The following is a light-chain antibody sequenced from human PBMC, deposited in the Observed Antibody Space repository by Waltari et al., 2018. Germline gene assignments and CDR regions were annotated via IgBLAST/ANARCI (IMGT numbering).Light chain of an antibody. Sequence: DIVMTQSPATLSLSPGESATLSCRASQSVRSTFAWFQQKPGQPPRLLIYGTSTRATGIPARFSGSGSGTEFSLTISSLQPEDFATYYCQQYDHWPWTFGQGIRVEAK. CDR2: GTS. J-gene: IGKJ1*01. CDR1: QSVRST. CDR3: QQYDHWPWT. V-gene: IGKV3D-15*01.